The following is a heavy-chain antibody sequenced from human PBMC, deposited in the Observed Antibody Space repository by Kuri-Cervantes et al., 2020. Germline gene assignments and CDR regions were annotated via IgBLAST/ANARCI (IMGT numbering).Heavy chain of an antibody. V-gene: IGHV2-5*02. CDR2: IYWDDDK. Sequence: SGPTLVKPTQTLTLTCPFSGCSLSSNGVGVGWIRQPPGKALEWLAVIYWDDDKRYSPSLMTRLTITMDTSKDHVVLTMTNVDPMDTATYYCAHRRREGSSWTDFDYWGQGTLVTVSS. CDR3: AHRRREGSSWTDFDY. CDR1: GCSLSSNGVG. J-gene: IGHJ4*02. D-gene: IGHD6-13*01.